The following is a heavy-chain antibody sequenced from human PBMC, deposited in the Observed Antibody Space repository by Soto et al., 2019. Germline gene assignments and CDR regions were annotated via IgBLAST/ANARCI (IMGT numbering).Heavy chain of an antibody. J-gene: IGHJ1*01. CDR2: ITSSGSYT. CDR1: GLTFSDYY. CDR3: ARDPPLYCGGDCYG. D-gene: IGHD2-21*02. Sequence: GGSLRLSCAASGLTFSDYYMSWIRQAPGKGLEWVSYITSSGSYTKYADSVQGRFTISRDNAKNSLYLQMNSLRDDDTAVYYCARDPPLYCGGDCYGWGQGTLVTVSS. V-gene: IGHV3-11*06.